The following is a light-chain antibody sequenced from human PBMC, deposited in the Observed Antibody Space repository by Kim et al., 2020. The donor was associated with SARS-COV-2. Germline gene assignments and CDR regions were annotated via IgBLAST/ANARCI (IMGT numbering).Light chain of an antibody. V-gene: IGKV3-15*01. Sequence: EKVMTQSPATLSVSPGERATLSCRASQSVNINLAWYQQKPGQAPRLLIYGASTRATGIPARFSGSGSGREFTLTISSLQSEDYALYYCQQYNNWPLTFGGGTKLEI. CDR2: GAS. CDR1: QSVNIN. J-gene: IGKJ4*01. CDR3: QQYNNWPLT.